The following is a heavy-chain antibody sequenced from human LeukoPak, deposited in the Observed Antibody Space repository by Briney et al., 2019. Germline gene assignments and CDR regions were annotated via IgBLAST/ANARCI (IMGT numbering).Heavy chain of an antibody. V-gene: IGHV3-7*01. CDR2: IKQVGSEK. Sequence: GGSLRLSCSASGFTFSSYWMNWVRQAPGKGLVWVANIKQVGSEKYYLDSVKGRFTISRDSAKNSLYLQLNSLRAEDTAVYYCARDLSLDSWGQGTLVTVSS. CDR1: GFTFSSYW. J-gene: IGHJ4*02. CDR3: ARDLSLDS.